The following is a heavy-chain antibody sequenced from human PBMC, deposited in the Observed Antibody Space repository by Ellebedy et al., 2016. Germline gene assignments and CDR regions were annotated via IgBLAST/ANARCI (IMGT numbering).Heavy chain of an antibody. V-gene: IGHV4-34*01. CDR3: ARGFSTGIVGAAYFDY. CDR1: GGSFSGYY. Sequence: SETLSLXXAVYGGSFSGYYWSWIRQPPGKGLEWIGEINHSGSTNYNPSLKSRVTISVDTSKNQFSLKLSSVTAADTAVYYCARGFSTGIVGAAYFDYWGQGTLVTVSS. D-gene: IGHD1-26*01. J-gene: IGHJ4*02. CDR2: INHSGST.